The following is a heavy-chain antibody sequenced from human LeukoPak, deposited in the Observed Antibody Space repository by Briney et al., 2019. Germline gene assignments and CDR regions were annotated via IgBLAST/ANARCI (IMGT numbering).Heavy chain of an antibody. J-gene: IGHJ6*02. CDR3: ATYCTGGSCDSEDYYYGMDA. CDR1: GYTFTSYG. CDR2: ISAYNGNT. Sequence: ASVKVSCKASGYTFTSYGISWGRQAPGQGLEWVGWISAYNGNTNYAKKFQGRVTLTTDTSTSTAYMELRSLRSDDTALYYCATYCTGGSCDSEDYYYGMDAWGQGTTVTVSS. D-gene: IGHD2-15*01. V-gene: IGHV1-18*01.